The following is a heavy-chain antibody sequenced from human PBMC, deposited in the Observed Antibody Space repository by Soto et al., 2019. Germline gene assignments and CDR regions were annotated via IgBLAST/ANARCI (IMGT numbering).Heavy chain of an antibody. J-gene: IGHJ6*02. CDR3: ARLQGEGGLFVDHYYYYGMDV. CDR1: GGTFSSYA. D-gene: IGHD3-16*01. V-gene: IGHV1-69*13. Sequence: SVKVSCKASGGTFSSYAISWVRQAPGQGLEWMGGIIPIFGTANYAQKFQGRVTITADESTSTAYMELSSLRSEDTAVYYCARLQGEGGLFVDHYYYYGMDVWGQ. CDR2: IIPIFGTA.